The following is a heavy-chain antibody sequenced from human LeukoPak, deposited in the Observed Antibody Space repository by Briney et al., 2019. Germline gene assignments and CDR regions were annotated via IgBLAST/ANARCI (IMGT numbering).Heavy chain of an antibody. Sequence: GGPLRLSCAASGFTFSNYWMSWVRQAPGKGLEWVVNIKQDGSEKNYVDSVKGRFTISRDNAKNSLYLQMNSLRVEDTAMYYCARGKVVGPTHFDYWGQGTLVTVSS. CDR1: GFTFSNYW. CDR3: ARGKVVGPTHFDY. V-gene: IGHV3-7*01. D-gene: IGHD1-26*01. CDR2: IKQDGSEK. J-gene: IGHJ4*02.